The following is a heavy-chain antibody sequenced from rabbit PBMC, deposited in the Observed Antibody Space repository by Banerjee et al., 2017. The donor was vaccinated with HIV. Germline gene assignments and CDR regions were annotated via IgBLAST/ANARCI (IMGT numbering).Heavy chain of an antibody. CDR2: IDPVFGST. CDR3: ARDESSRGRLFDL. J-gene: IGHJ4*01. D-gene: IGHD1-1*01. CDR1: GFSFSSSYY. Sequence: QEQLVESGGGLVKPGGTLTLTCTASGFSFSSSYYMCWVRQAPGKGLEWIGYIDPVFGSTYYASWVNGRFTISSHNAQDTLYLQLNSLTAADTATYFCARDESSRGRLFDLWGPGTLVTVS. V-gene: IGHV1S43*01.